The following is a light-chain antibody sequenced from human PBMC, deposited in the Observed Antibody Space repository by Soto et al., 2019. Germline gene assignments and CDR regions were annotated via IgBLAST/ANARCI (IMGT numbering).Light chain of an antibody. CDR1: NSNIGSNT. CDR3: ASWDDRLNGVI. J-gene: IGLJ2*01. Sequence: QSVLTQPPAASGTPGQRVTIYCSGSNSNIGSNTVNWYQQLPGTAPKLLIYDNNKRPSGVPGRFSDSKSGTSASLAISGLQSEDEADYYCASWDDRLNGVIFGGGTKLTVL. V-gene: IGLV1-44*01. CDR2: DNN.